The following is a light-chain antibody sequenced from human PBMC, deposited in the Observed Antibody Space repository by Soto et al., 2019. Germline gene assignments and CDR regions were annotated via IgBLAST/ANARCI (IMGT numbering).Light chain of an antibody. J-gene: IGLJ1*01. Sequence: QSVLTQPPSASGSPGQSVTISCTGTSSDVGGYNYVSWYQQHPGKAPKLMIYEVSKRPSGVPDRFSGSKSGNTASLAVSGLQAEDEADYYCTSYAGSNNFFYVFGTGTNV. CDR3: TSYAGSNNFFYV. V-gene: IGLV2-8*01. CDR2: EVS. CDR1: SSDVGGYNY.